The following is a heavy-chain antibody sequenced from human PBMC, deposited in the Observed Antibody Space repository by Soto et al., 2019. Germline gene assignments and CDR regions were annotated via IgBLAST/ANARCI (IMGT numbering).Heavy chain of an antibody. CDR1: GGSLSGYY. J-gene: IGHJ4*02. V-gene: IGHV4-34*01. D-gene: IGHD5-12*01. CDR2: IKDGGRT. Sequence: QVQLQQWGAGLLKPSETLSLNCAVNGGSLSGYYWSWIRQPPGKGLEWIGEIKDGGRTNYSPSLKSRATISADTSNNQVPLRLYSVTAADTGVYYCARGQEGVVATHWDQGTLVTVSS. CDR3: ARGQEGVVATH.